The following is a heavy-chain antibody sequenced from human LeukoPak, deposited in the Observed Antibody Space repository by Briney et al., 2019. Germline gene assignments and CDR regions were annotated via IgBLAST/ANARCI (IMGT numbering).Heavy chain of an antibody. D-gene: IGHD3-22*01. CDR3: APMTNYIASSGSYRNRFAP. J-gene: IGHJ5*02. Sequence: SGPTLFIPTHTLTLTCTFSWFSLSTSGVGGGWIRQPPGKALEWLALIYWDDDKRYSPSLKSRLTITKDTAKTQVVLTMTNMDPVDTATYSCAPMTNYIASSGSYRNRFAPWGRATLVTVSS. V-gene: IGHV2-5*02. CDR1: WFSLSTSGVG. CDR2: IYWDDDK.